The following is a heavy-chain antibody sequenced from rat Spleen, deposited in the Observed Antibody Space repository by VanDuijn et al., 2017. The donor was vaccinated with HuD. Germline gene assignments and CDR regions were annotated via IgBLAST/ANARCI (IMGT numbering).Heavy chain of an antibody. CDR2: MRYDGDT. V-gene: IGHV2S30*01. J-gene: IGHJ3*01. CDR3: TKDQTIAGISTAIWFTY. D-gene: IGHD1-2*01. Sequence: QVQLKESGPGLVQPSQTLSLTCTVSGFSLSSNGVSWVRQPPGKGLEWMGRMRYDGDTYYNSALKSRLSISRDTSKNQVFLKMNSLQTDDTAIYYCTKDQTIAGISTAIWFTYWGQGTLVTVSS. CDR1: GFSLSSNG.